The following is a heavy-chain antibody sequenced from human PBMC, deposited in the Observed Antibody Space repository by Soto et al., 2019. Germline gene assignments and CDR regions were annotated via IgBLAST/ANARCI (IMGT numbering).Heavy chain of an antibody. CDR2: ISYDGSNK. V-gene: IGHV3-30*18. CDR1: GFTFSSYG. CDR3: AKEGDNWNDAKTFDY. Sequence: QVQLVESGGGVVQPGRSLRLSCAASGFTFSSYGMHWVRQAPGKGLEWVAVISYDGSNKYYADSVKGRFTISRDNSKNTLYLQMNSLRAEDTAVYYCAKEGDNWNDAKTFDYWGQGTLVTVSS. D-gene: IGHD1-1*01. J-gene: IGHJ4*02.